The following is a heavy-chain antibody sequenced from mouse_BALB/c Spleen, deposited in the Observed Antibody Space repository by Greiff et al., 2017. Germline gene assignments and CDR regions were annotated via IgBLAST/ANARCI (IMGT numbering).Heavy chain of an antibody. V-gene: IGHV2-9*02. CDR3: ASPLLTGTGAWFAY. D-gene: IGHD4-1*01. CDR1: GFSLTSYG. CDR2: IWAGGST. J-gene: IGHJ3*01. Sequence: VQLQQSGPGLVAPSQSLSITCTVSGFSLTSYGVHWVRQPPGKGLEWLGVIWAGGSTNYNSALMSRLSISKDNSKSQVFLKMNSLQTDDTAMYYCASPLLTGTGAWFAYWGQGTLVTVSA.